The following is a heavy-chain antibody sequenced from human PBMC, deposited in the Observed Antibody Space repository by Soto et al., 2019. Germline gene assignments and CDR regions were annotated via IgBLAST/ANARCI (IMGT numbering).Heavy chain of an antibody. CDR2: ISGGGDSS. D-gene: IGHD2-2*03. V-gene: IGHV3-23*01. J-gene: IGHJ4*02. CDR3: AKVGIGMFSHKHHFDH. CDR1: GFTFSSFG. Sequence: GGSLRLSCTASGFTFSSFGMAWVRQAPGKGLEWVSAISGGGDSSYYADSVKDRFTISRDNPTNTLYLQMNNLRAEDTAVYYCAKVGIGMFSHKHHFDHWGQGTQVTVSS.